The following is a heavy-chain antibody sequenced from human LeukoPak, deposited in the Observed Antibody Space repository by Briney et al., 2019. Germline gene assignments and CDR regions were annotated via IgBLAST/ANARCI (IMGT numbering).Heavy chain of an antibody. CDR1: GGSISSYY. CDR2: IYDRVSS. V-gene: IGHV4-59*01. J-gene: IGHJ3*02. CDR3: ARGELYYDSSDAFDI. D-gene: IGHD3-22*01. Sequence: SETLSLTCTVSGGSISSYYWSWIRQPPGKGLEWIGYIYDRVSSSYSPSLKSRVTISVDKSKNQLSLKLSSVTAADTAVYYCARGELYYDSSDAFDIWGQGTMVTVSS.